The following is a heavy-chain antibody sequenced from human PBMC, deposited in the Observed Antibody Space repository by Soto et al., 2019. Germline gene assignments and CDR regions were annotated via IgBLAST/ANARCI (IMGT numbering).Heavy chain of an antibody. V-gene: IGHV5-10-1*01. J-gene: IGHJ5*02. D-gene: IGHD3-22*01. CDR1: GYSFTSYW. CDR2: IDPSDSYT. CDR3: ARTYMGDSSGYYYVS. Sequence: LGESLKISCKGSGYSFTSYWISWVRQMPGKGLEWMGRIDPSDSYTNYSPSFQGHVTISADKSISTAYLQWSSLKASDTAMYYCARTYMGDSSGYYYVSWGQGTLVTVSS.